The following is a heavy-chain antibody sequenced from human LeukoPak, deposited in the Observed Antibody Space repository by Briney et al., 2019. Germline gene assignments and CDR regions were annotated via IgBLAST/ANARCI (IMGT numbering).Heavy chain of an antibody. CDR3: ARDDPLGN. Sequence: GASVKVSCKASGYTFTSYGIIWVRQAPGQGLEWMGWSSAYNANRNYAQKFQGRVTMTTDASTSTVYMELRSLRSDDTAVYYCARDDPLGNWGQGTLVTVSS. CDR1: GYTFTSYG. CDR2: SSAYNANR. V-gene: IGHV1-18*01. J-gene: IGHJ4*02. D-gene: IGHD6-13*01.